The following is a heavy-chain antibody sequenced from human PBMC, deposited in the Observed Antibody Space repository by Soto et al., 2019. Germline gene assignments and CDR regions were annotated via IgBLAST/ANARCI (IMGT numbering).Heavy chain of an antibody. CDR3: ARLAPIVAPFAFDI. J-gene: IGHJ3*02. V-gene: IGHV1-8*01. CDR1: GYTFTSYD. Sequence: GASVKVSCKSSGYTFTSYDINCVRQATGQGLEWMGWMNPNSGNTGYAQKFQGRVTMTRNTSISTAYMELSSLRSEDTAVYYCARLAPIVAPFAFDIWGQGTMVT. D-gene: IGHD5-12*01. CDR2: MNPNSGNT.